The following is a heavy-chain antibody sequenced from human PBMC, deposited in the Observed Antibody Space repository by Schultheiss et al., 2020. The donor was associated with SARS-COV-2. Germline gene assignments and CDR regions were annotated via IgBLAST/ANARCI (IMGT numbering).Heavy chain of an antibody. CDR1: GFTVSSNY. CDR2: IYSGGST. D-gene: IGHD6-6*01. CDR3: ARGGASSIAARPLGY. J-gene: IGHJ4*02. Sequence: GGSLRLSCAASGFTVSSNYMSWVRQAPGKGLEWVSVIYSGGSTYYADSVKGRFTISRDNSKNTLYLQMNSLRAEDTAVYYCARGGASSIAARPLGYWGQGTLVTVSS. V-gene: IGHV3-66*01.